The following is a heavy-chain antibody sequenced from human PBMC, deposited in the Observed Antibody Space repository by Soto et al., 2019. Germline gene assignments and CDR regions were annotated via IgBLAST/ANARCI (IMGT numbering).Heavy chain of an antibody. J-gene: IGHJ5*02. CDR1: GFTFSSYE. CDR3: ARAGGSYYYGSVNWFDP. D-gene: IGHD3-10*01. V-gene: IGHV3-48*03. Sequence: GGSLRLSCAASGFTFSSYEMNWVRQAPGKGLEWVSYISSSGSTIYYADSVKGRFTISRDNAKNSLYLQMNSLRAEDTAVYYCARAGGSYYYGSVNWFDPWGQGTLVTVSS. CDR2: ISSSGSTI.